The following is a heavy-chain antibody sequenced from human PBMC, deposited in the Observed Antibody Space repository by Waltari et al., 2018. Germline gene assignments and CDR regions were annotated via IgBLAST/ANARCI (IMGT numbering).Heavy chain of an antibody. J-gene: IGHJ4*02. V-gene: IGHV3-33*01. CDR2: IWYDGSNK. D-gene: IGHD4-17*01. CDR1: GFTFRSST. CDR3: AIIMTTTVTDGVHFDY. Sequence: QVQLVPSGVGVVQPGRPLRLSCAASGFTFRSSTMPWVRQPPGKGLEWVAVIWYDGSNKYDADSVKGRVTISRDNSKNTLYLQMNSLRAEDTAVYYCAIIMTTTVTDGVHFDYWGQGTLVTVAS.